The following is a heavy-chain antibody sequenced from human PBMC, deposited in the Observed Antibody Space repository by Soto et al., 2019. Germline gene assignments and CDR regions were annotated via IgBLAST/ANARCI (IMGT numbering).Heavy chain of an antibody. CDR1: GFTFSSFA. J-gene: IGHJ4*02. CDR2: ISGSGDGT. Sequence: GGPLRLSCAASGFTFSSFALSWVRQAPGKGLEWVSAISGSGDGTDYAASVKGRFTISRDNSKNTLYLQMNSLRAEDTAVYYCAGPGYSSQDYWGQGALVTV. V-gene: IGHV3-23*01. D-gene: IGHD5-18*01. CDR3: AGPGYSSQDY.